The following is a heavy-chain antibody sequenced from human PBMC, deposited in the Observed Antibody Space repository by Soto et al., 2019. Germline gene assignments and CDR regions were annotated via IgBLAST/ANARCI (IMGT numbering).Heavy chain of an antibody. Sequence: GESLKISCKGSGYSFTSYWISWVRQMPGKGLEWMGRIDPSDSYTNYSPSFQGHVTISADKSISTAYLQWSSLKASDTAMYYCARQTGYSSSWLTDYYYYYGMDVWGQGTTVTVSS. D-gene: IGHD6-13*01. CDR2: IDPSDSYT. CDR1: GYSFTSYW. CDR3: ARQTGYSSSWLTDYYYYYGMDV. J-gene: IGHJ6*02. V-gene: IGHV5-10-1*01.